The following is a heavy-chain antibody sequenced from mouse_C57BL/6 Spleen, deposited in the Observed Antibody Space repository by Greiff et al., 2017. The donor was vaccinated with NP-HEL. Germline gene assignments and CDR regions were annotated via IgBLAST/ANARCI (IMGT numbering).Heavy chain of an antibody. CDR3: ASPDGYYAMDY. Sequence: VQLQQSDAELVKPGASVKISCKVSGYTFTDYTIHWMKQRPEQGLEWIGYIYPRDGSTKYNEKFKGKATLTEANSSSTAYMQLNSLTSKDSAVYFCASPDGYYAMDYWGQGTSVTVSS. CDR1: GYTFTDYT. D-gene: IGHD2-3*01. V-gene: IGHV1-78*01. CDR2: IYPRDGST. J-gene: IGHJ4*01.